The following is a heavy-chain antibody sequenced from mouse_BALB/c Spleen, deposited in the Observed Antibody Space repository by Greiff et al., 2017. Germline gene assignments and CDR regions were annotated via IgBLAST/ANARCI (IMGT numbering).Heavy chain of an antibody. D-gene: IGHD3-1*01. V-gene: IGHV5-4*02. Sequence: DVMLVESGGGLVKPGGSLKLSCAASGFTFSDYYMYWVRQTPEKRLEWVATISDGGSYTYYPDSVKGRFTISRDNAKNNLYLQMSSLKSEDTAMYYCARDRGDAFDYWGQGTTLTVSS. CDR2: ISDGGSYT. CDR3: ARDRGDAFDY. J-gene: IGHJ2*01. CDR1: GFTFSDYY.